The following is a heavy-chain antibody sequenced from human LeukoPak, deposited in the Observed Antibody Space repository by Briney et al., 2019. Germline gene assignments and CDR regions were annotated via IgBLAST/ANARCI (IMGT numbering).Heavy chain of an antibody. Sequence: PGGSLRLSCAASGFTFSSYGTHWVRQAPGKGLEWVAFIRYDRRNQYYADSVKGRFTISRDNSKNSLYLQMNSLRVEDTAVYYCARDKISGPTSLDYWGQGTLVTVSS. V-gene: IGHV3-30*02. CDR2: IRYDRRNQ. CDR1: GFTFSSYG. J-gene: IGHJ4*02. D-gene: IGHD3-3*02. CDR3: ARDKISGPTSLDY.